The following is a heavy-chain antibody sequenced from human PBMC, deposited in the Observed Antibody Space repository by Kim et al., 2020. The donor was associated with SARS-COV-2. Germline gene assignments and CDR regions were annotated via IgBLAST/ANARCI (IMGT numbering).Heavy chain of an antibody. Sequence: GGSLRLSCAASGFTFSSYSMNWVRQAPGKGLEWVSSISSSSSYIYYADSVKGRFTISRDNAKNSLYLQMNSLRAEDTAVYYCARGLFDWLFYDGSAGGVWGQGTLVTVSS. J-gene: IGHJ4*02. CDR1: GFTFSSYS. CDR2: ISSSSSYI. V-gene: IGHV3-21*01. CDR3: ARGLFDWLFYDGSAGGV. D-gene: IGHD3-9*01.